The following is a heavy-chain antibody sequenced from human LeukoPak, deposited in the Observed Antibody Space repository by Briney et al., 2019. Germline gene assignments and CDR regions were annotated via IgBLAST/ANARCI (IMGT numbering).Heavy chain of an antibody. J-gene: IGHJ4*02. V-gene: IGHV1-2*02. CDR3: ARDPPRITMIVDDY. CDR2: INPNSGGT. Sequence: GASVKVSCKASGYTFTGYYVHWVRQAPGQGLEWMGWINPNSGGTNYAQKFQGRVTMTRDTSISTAYMELSRLRSDDTAVYYCARDPPRITMIVDDYWGQGTLVTVSS. CDR1: GYTFTGYY. D-gene: IGHD3-22*01.